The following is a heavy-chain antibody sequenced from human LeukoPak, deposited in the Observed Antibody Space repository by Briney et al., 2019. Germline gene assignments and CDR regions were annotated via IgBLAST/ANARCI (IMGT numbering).Heavy chain of an antibody. V-gene: IGHV3-23*01. CDR3: AKAFGGWPYFDY. CDR2: ISGGGGST. CDR1: RFTFSSYA. Sequence: GGSLRLSCAASRFTFSSYAMGWVRQAPGKGLEWVSVISGGGGSTYYADSVKGRFTISRDNSKNTLYLQMNSLRVEDTAVYYCAKAFGGWPYFDYWGQGTLVTVSS. D-gene: IGHD6-19*01. J-gene: IGHJ4*02.